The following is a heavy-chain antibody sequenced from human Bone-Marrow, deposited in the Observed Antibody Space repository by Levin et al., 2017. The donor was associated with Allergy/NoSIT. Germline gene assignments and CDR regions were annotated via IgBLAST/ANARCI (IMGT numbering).Heavy chain of an antibody. CDR3: ARSSVYVGTPGTVDFDF. D-gene: IGHD2-8*01. CDR1: GGSISPYY. CDR2: VYYTGGT. V-gene: IGHV4-59*08. Sequence: SETLSLTCTVSGGSISPYYWSWIRQSPGKRMEWIGYVYYTGGTNYNPSLNSRVNISLDTPKNQFSLQLSSVTASDTATYFCARSSVYVGTPGTVDFDFLGQGTRVTVSS. J-gene: IGHJ4*02.